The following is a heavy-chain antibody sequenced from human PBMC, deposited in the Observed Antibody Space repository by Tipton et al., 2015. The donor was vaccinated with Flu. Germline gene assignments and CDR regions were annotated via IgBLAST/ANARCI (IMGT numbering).Heavy chain of an antibody. V-gene: IGHV4-39*01. D-gene: IGHD3-10*02. CDR2: IYPSGTT. CDR1: SGSISSTNYF. CDR3: ARLSYYDVDLKNFYFDY. J-gene: IGHJ4*02. Sequence: TLSLTCTVSSGSISSTNYFCAWIRQPPGKGLELIGSIYPSGTTYYNPSLKSRVTMSVDTSKNQFSLKLRSVTAADTAVYYCARLSYYDVDLKNFYFDYWGQGTLVTVSS.